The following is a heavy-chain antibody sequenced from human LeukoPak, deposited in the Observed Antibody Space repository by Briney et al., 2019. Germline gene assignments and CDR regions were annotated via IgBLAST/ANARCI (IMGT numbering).Heavy chain of an antibody. CDR3: ARDLGWFGELLYYYYYGMDV. V-gene: IGHV4-39*07. CDR1: GGSISSSSYY. CDR2: IYYSGST. D-gene: IGHD3-10*01. Sequence: SETLSLTCTVSGGSISSSSYYWGWIRQPPGKGLEWIGSIYYSGSTYYNPSLKSRVTISVDTSKNQFSLKLSSVTAADTAVYYCARDLGWFGELLYYYYYGMDVWGQGTTVTVSS. J-gene: IGHJ6*02.